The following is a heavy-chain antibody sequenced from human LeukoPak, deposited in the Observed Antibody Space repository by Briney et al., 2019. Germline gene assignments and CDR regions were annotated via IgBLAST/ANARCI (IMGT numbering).Heavy chain of an antibody. V-gene: IGHV4-39*02. CDR1: GGSISSSSYY. Sequence: SETLSLTCTVSGGSISSSSYYWGWIRQPPGKGLEWIGSIYYSGSTYYNPSLKSRVTISVDTSKNQFSLKLSSVTTADTAVYYCARDSCSGGSCYSHYYYYGMDVWGQGTTVTVSS. D-gene: IGHD2-15*01. CDR3: ARDSCSGGSCYSHYYYYGMDV. CDR2: IYYSGST. J-gene: IGHJ6*02.